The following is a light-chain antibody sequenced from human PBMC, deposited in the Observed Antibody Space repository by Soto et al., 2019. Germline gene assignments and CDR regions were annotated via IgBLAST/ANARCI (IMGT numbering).Light chain of an antibody. CDR2: SAS. CDR1: QDIRND. J-gene: IGKJ1*01. CDR3: LQDYNYPWT. V-gene: IGKV1-6*01. Sequence: SSLSASLGDRVTITFRASQDIRNDLGWYQHKPGKVPNLLIYSASSLQSGAPSRFSGSGSGTDSTLTISSLQPEDFATYYCLQDYNYPWTFGQGTKVDIK.